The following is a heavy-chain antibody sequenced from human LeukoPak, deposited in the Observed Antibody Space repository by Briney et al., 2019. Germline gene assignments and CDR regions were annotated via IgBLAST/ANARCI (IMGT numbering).Heavy chain of an antibody. J-gene: IGHJ3*02. V-gene: IGHV4-4*02. D-gene: IGHD6-19*01. CDR2: IYHSGNT. Sequence: SGTLSLTCAVSGGSISSSNWWTWVRQPPGKGLEWIGEIYHSGNTNYNPSLKSRVTISVDKSKNQFSLNPSSVTAADTAVYYCARDKGGYSSGWYKFYAFDIWGQGTMVTVSS. CDR1: GGSISSSNW. CDR3: ARDKGGYSSGWYKFYAFDI.